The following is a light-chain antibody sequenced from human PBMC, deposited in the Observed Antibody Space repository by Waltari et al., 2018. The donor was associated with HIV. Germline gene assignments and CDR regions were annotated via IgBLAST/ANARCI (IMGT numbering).Light chain of an antibody. V-gene: IGLV1-36*01. CDR3: ATWDDGLNALL. CDR2: HDD. CDR1: NSNIGSTA. J-gene: IGLJ2*01. Sequence: QSVLTQSPSVSQAPGPRVPISCSGRNSNIGSTAVTWYRQSPGKPPRLLVYHDDLILSGVSDRLSASKSGTSASLAINDLQSEDESLYYCATWDDGLNALLFGGGTKVTVL.